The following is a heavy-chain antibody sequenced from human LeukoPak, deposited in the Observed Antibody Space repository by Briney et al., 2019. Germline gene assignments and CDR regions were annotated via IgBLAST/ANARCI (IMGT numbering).Heavy chain of an antibody. V-gene: IGHV4-39*07. Sequence: SGTLSLTCTVSGGSLSSSSYFWGWIRQPPGKGLEWIGTFYYSVSTSYNPSLKSRVSISADTSNNQFSLTLSSMTAADTAMYYCARAGISWFDFDYWGQGAVVTVSS. CDR2: FYYSVST. J-gene: IGHJ4*02. D-gene: IGHD6-13*01. CDR3: ARAGISWFDFDY. CDR1: GGSLSSSSYF.